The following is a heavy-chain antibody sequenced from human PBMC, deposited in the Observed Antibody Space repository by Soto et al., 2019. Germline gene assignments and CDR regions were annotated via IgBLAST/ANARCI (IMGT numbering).Heavy chain of an antibody. CDR3: ARSSWFQSLRAALGY. J-gene: IGHJ4*02. V-gene: IGHV4-34*01. CDR2: IDHSGST. D-gene: IGHD6-25*01. CDR1: GASISGYY. Sequence: QMQLHQWGAGLLKPSETLFLTCDVSGASISGYYWTWIRQPPGKGLEWIGEIDHSGSTNYNPSLKSRVTISGDTSKSQVSLQLTSMTAADTAIYYCARSSWFQSLRAALGYWGQGTLVTVSS.